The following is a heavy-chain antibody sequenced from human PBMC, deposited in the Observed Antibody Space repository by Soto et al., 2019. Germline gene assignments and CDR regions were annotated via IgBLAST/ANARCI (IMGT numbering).Heavy chain of an antibody. J-gene: IGHJ6*02. CDR2: INHSGST. CDR1: GGSFSGYY. Sequence: QVQLQQWGAGLLKPSETLSLTCAVYGGSFSGYYWSWIRQPPGKGLEWIGEINHSGSTNYNPSLKSRATISVDTSKNQFSLKLSSVTAADTAVYYCASLPAAMSYYYYGMDVWGQGTTVTVSS. CDR3: ASLPAAMSYYYYGMDV. D-gene: IGHD2-2*01. V-gene: IGHV4-34*01.